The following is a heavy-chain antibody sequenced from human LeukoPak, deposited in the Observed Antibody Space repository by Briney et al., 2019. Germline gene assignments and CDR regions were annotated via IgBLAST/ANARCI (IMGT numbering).Heavy chain of an antibody. CDR2: ISWNSGSI. V-gene: IGHV3-9*01. Sequence: PGGSLRLSCAASGFIFEDYAMHWLRQAPGKGLEWVSGISWNSGSIGYADSVKGRFTISRDNAKNSLYLQTNSLRTEDTAFYYCTKDVFDFGGYFELWGRGTLVTVSS. CDR1: GFIFEDYA. J-gene: IGHJ2*01. D-gene: IGHD3-16*01. CDR3: TKDVFDFGGYFEL.